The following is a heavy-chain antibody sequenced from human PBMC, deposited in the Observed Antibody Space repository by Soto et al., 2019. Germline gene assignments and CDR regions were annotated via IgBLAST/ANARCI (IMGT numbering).Heavy chain of an antibody. CDR3: ARLVIAVAGTGYHYYRLAV. Sequence: SVKVSCKASGYTFTGYYMHWVRQAPGQGLEWMGGIIPIFGTANYAQKFQGRVTITADESTSTAYMELSSLRSEDTAVYYCARLVIAVAGTGYHYYRLAVWGQGTTVTVSS. V-gene: IGHV1-69*13. CDR2: IIPIFGTA. D-gene: IGHD6-19*01. CDR1: GYTFTGYY. J-gene: IGHJ6*02.